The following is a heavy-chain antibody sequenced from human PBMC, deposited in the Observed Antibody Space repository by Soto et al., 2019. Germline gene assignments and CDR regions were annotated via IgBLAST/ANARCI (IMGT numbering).Heavy chain of an antibody. CDR2: ISYDGSNK. J-gene: IGHJ3*02. CDR3: GTVPPHEAFDI. D-gene: IGHD4-17*01. CDR1: GFTFSSYG. Sequence: QVQLGESGGGVVQPGRSLRLSCAASGFTFSSYGMHWVRQAPGKGLEWVAVISYDGSNKYYADSVKGRFTTSRDNSKSTLYLQMNSLRAEDTAVYYCGTVPPHEAFDIWGQGTMVTVSS. V-gene: IGHV3-30*03.